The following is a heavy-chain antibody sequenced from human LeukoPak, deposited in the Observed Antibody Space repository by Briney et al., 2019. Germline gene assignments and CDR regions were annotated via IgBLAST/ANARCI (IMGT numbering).Heavy chain of an antibody. Sequence: SETLSLTCAVYGGSFSGYYWSWIRQPPGKGLEWIGEINHSGSNNYNTSLKSRVTISVDTSKNQFSLKLSSVTAADTAVYYCARVKGYSSGYLNWFDPWGQGTLVTVSS. D-gene: IGHD6-19*01. V-gene: IGHV4-34*01. CDR3: ARVKGYSSGYLNWFDP. J-gene: IGHJ5*02. CDR1: GGSFSGYY. CDR2: INHSGSN.